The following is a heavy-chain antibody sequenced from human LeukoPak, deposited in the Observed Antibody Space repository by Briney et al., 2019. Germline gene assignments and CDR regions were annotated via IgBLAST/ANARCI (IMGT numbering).Heavy chain of an antibody. CDR3: ARFNTNPVVNHAFDI. CDR1: GFTFSSYS. V-gene: IGHV3-21*01. CDR2: ISSSNSYI. D-gene: IGHD3-22*01. Sequence: TPGGSLRLSCAASGFTFSSYSMNWVRQAPGKGLEWVSSISSSNSYIYYADSVKGRFTISRDDAKNSLYLQMNSLRAEDTAVYYCARFNTNPVVNHAFDIWGQGTMVTVSS. J-gene: IGHJ3*02.